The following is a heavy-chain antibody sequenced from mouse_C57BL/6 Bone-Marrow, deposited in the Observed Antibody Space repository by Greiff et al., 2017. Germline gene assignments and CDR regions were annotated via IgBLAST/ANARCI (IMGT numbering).Heavy chain of an antibody. CDR3: ARDGPTGVDY. Sequence: EVNVVESGGGLVKPGGSLKLSCAASGFTFSSYAMSWVRQTPEKRLEWVATISDGGSYTYYPDNVKGRFTISRDNAKNNLYLQMSHLKSEDTAMYYCARDGPTGVDYWGQGTTLTVSS. CDR2: ISDGGSYT. CDR1: GFTFSSYA. V-gene: IGHV5-4*01. J-gene: IGHJ2*01. D-gene: IGHD1-1*01.